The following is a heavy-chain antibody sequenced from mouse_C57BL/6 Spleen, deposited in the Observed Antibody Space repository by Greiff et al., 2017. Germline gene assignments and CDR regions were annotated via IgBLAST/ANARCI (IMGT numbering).Heavy chain of an antibody. V-gene: IGHV1-82*01. CDR3: ARSAITTVVDWYFDV. CDR2: IYPGDGDT. D-gene: IGHD1-1*01. Sequence: VKLVESGPELVKPGASVKISCKASGYAFSSSWMNWVKQRPGKGLEWIGRIYPGDGDTNYNGKFKGKATLTADKSSSTAYMQLSSLTSEDSAVYFCARSAITTVVDWYFDVWGTGTTVTVSS. CDR1: GYAFSSSW. J-gene: IGHJ1*03.